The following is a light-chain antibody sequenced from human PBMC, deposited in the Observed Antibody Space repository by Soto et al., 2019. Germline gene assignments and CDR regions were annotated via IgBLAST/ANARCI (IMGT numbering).Light chain of an antibody. CDR1: QSVSTF. V-gene: IGKV3-11*01. CDR2: DVS. J-gene: IGKJ2*01. CDR3: LQRNSWPPKYT. Sequence: EIVLTQFPATLSLSPGESATLSCRASQSVSTFLAWYQQKPGQAPRLLIYDVSNRATGVPARFSGSGSGTDFTLTISSLEPEDFAVYYCLQRNSWPPKYTFGQGTKLEIK.